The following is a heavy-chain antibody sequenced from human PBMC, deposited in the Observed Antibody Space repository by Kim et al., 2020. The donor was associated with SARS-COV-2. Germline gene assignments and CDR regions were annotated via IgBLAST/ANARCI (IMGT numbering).Heavy chain of an antibody. CDR2: IWYDGSTK. Sequence: GGSLRLSCAASGFTFSYYGMHWVRQAPGKGLEWVAVIWYDGSTKYYADSVKGRFTISRDNSKNTLYLQVNSLRAEDTAVYYCARGVDIVSTRYYYMDVWG. J-gene: IGHJ6*03. CDR3: ARGVDIVSTRYYYMDV. D-gene: IGHD5-12*01. V-gene: IGHV3-33*01. CDR1: GFTFSYYG.